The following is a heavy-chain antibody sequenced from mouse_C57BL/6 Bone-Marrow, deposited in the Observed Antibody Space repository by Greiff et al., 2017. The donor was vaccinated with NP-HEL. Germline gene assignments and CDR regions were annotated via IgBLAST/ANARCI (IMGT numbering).Heavy chain of an antibody. Sequence: EVQLVESGAELVRPGASVKLSCTASGFNITDYYMHWVKQRPEQGLEWIGGIDPEDGDTEYAPKFKGKATMTADPSSNTAYLKLSSLTSEDTAVYYCTTSGNPGFAYWGQGTLVTVSA. CDR1: GFNITDYY. CDR3: TTSGNPGFAY. J-gene: IGHJ3*01. D-gene: IGHD3-1*01. V-gene: IGHV14-1*01. CDR2: IDPEDGDT.